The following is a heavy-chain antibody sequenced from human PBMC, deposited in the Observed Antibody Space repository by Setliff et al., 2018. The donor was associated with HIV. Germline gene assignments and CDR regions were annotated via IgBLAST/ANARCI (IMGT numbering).Heavy chain of an antibody. D-gene: IGHD4-17*01. CDR2: IYPGDSDA. CDR3: ARMGGRVDMTTATTFGYFQD. J-gene: IGHJ1*01. V-gene: IGHV5-51*01. CDR1: GYTFTNYW. Sequence: PGESLKISCKGSGYTFTNYWIGWVRQMPGKGLEWMGIIYPGDSDARCSPSFQVQVTIPADKSISTAYLQWTSLTASDTATYYCARMGGRVDMTTATTFGYFQDWGQGTLVTVSS.